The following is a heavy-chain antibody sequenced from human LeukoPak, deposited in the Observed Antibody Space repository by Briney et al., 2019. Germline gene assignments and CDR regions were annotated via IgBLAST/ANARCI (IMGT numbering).Heavy chain of an antibody. V-gene: IGHV4-34*01. CDR1: GRSFSVYY. CDR2: INHSGST. J-gene: IGHJ4*02. D-gene: IGHD4-11*01. CDR3: ARGTRRSSSRV. Sequence: NRADTQSLTCAVYGRSFSVYYSRCIRHPPGEGREWIGDINHSGSTNYNPPLKSRVTISVDTSKNEFPLELSSVAAAGTAVYYCARGTRRSSSRVWGRGTRVTVS.